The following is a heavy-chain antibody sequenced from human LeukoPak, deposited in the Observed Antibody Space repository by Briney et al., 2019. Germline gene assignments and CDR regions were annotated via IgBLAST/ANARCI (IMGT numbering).Heavy chain of an antibody. Sequence: ASVKVSCKASGYTFTSYDINWVRQATGQGLEWMGWMNPNSGNTGYAQKFQGRVTMTRNTSISTAYMELSSLRSEDTAVYYCAREYCGGDCYHDAFDIWGQGTMVTVSS. CDR2: MNPNSGNT. CDR3: AREYCGGDCYHDAFDI. J-gene: IGHJ3*02. CDR1: GYTFTSYD. V-gene: IGHV1-8*01. D-gene: IGHD2-21*02.